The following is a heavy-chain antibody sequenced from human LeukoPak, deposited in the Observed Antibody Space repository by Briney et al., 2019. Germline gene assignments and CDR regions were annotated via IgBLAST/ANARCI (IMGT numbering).Heavy chain of an antibody. V-gene: IGHV3-33*06. D-gene: IGHD3-16*02. CDR3: AKDLSARFLDY. CDR1: GFTLSSYD. CDR2: IWYDGSNK. J-gene: IGHJ4*02. Sequence: GRSLRLSCAASGFTLSSYDMYWVRQAPGKGLEWVAVIWYDGSNKYYADSVKGRFTISRDNSKNTLYLQMNSLRAEDTAVYYCAKDLSARFLDYWGQGTLVTVSS.